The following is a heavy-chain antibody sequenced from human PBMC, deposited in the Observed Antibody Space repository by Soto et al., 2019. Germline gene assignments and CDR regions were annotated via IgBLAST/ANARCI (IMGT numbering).Heavy chain of an antibody. Sequence: QPGGSLRLSCVASGFDFSVYGMSWVRQAPGQGLEWVSAINAGGRSAKYADSVKGRFIISRDNSKNTLFLQMNSLRAEDTAVYHCAKDRGCSSATCYQADWGQGTLVTVSS. V-gene: IGHV3-23*01. CDR2: INAGGRSA. D-gene: IGHD2-2*01. CDR3: AKDRGCSSATCYQAD. CDR1: GFDFSVYG. J-gene: IGHJ4*02.